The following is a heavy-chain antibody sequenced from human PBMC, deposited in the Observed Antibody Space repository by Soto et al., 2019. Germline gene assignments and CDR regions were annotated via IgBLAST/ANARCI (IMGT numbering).Heavy chain of an antibody. J-gene: IGHJ5*02. Sequence: ASVKVSCKASGFSFTGYYIHWLRQAPGQGLEWMGWINAHSGGTEYAQKFQGRVTLTRDTSIATADLTRTSLTSDDTALYYCAKDLTRQLAYWLDPWGQGTQVTVS. D-gene: IGHD6-6*01. CDR3: AKDLTRQLAYWLDP. V-gene: IGHV1-2*02. CDR1: GFSFTGYY. CDR2: INAHSGGT.